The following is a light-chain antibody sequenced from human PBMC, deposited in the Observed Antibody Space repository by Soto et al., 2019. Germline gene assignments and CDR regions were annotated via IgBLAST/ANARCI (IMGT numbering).Light chain of an antibody. Sequence: SYELTQSPSVSVAPGQTARVTCGGNNIGRKSVFWYQQKPGQAPVLVVYDDRARPSGIPERFSGSNSGHTATLTISRVEAGDEADYYCQVWDSRSDHVVFGGGTKLTVL. CDR3: QVWDSRSDHVV. CDR2: DDR. CDR1: NIGRKS. V-gene: IGLV3-21*02. J-gene: IGLJ2*01.